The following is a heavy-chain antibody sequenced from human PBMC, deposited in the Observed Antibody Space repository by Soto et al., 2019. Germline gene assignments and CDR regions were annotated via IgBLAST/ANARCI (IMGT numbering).Heavy chain of an antibody. V-gene: IGHV3-30-3*01. CDR3: ARDFSRCGYYTSSFDI. J-gene: IGHJ3*02. Sequence: PGGSLRLSCAASGFTFSSYAMHWVRQAPGKGLECVAVISYDGSNKYYADSVKGRFTISRDNSKNTLYLQMNSLRAEDTAVYYYARDFSRCGYYTSSFDIWGQGTMVTVSS. CDR2: ISYDGSNK. CDR1: GFTFSSYA. D-gene: IGHD3-3*01.